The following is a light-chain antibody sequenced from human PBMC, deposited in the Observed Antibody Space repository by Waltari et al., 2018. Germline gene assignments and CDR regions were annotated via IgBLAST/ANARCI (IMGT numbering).Light chain of an antibody. Sequence: QSALTQPPSASGSPGQSVTTSCTGTPRSVGFFDTVPCDQQHPGKAPRLIIFEVTKRPSGVPDRFSGSKSGTTASLTVSGLQTEDEGDYYCSSYAGIRKLVFGGGTKLTVL. J-gene: IGLJ2*01. CDR3: SSYAGIRKLV. V-gene: IGLV2-8*01. CDR1: PRSVGFFDT. CDR2: EVT.